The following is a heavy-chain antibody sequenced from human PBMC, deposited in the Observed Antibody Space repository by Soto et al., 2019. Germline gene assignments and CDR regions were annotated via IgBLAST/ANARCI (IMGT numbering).Heavy chain of an antibody. D-gene: IGHD1-1*01. V-gene: IGHV3-23*01. Sequence: GESLKISCAASGFTFNMYAISWVRQAPGKGLEWVAGIGGSGSNTYYADFVKGRFTISRDNPKNTLYLQMDSLRAEDTGTYYCARTITGYFWAGAYWGQGTQVTVSS. J-gene: IGHJ4*02. CDR2: IGGSGSNT. CDR1: GFTFNMYA. CDR3: ARTITGYFWAGAY.